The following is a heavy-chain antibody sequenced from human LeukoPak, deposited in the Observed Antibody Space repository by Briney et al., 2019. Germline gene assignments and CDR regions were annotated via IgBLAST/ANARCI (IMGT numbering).Heavy chain of an antibody. J-gene: IGHJ4*02. V-gene: IGHV3-23*01. CDR1: GFTFSSYG. Sequence: PGGSLRLSCAASGFTFSSYGMHWVRQAPGKGLEWVSGISGSGDSTSYADSVEGRFTISRDNSKNTLFLQMNSLRAEDTAVYYCAKHFDNSAGKDFFDYWGQGTLVTVSS. D-gene: IGHD6-19*01. CDR3: AKHFDNSAGKDFFDY. CDR2: ISGSGDST.